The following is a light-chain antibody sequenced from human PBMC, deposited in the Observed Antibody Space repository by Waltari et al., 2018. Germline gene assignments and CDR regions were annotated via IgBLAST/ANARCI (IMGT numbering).Light chain of an antibody. CDR1: SGSIASNY. J-gene: IGLJ3*02. CDR2: DDD. CDR3: QSYYNNNWV. Sequence: NFMLTQPHSVSESPGKTITISCTRSSGSIASNYVQWYQQRPGSTPTSVIYDDDHRPSGVPVRFSGSIATSSHSASLPISGLKTEDEADYYCQSYYNNNWVFGGGTKVTVL. V-gene: IGLV6-57*01.